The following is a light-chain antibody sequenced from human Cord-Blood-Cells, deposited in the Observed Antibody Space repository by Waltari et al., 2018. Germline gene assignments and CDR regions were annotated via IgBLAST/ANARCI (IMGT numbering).Light chain of an antibody. CDR3: SSYTSSSTWV. Sequence: QSALTQPASVSVSPGQSITISCTGTSSDVGGYNNVSWYQQHPGKAPNLMIYDVIKRPSGVSNRFSGSKSGNTASLTISGLQAEDEADYYCSSYTSSSTWVFGGGTKLTVL. J-gene: IGLJ3*02. CDR1: SSDVGGYNN. CDR2: DVI. V-gene: IGLV2-14*01.